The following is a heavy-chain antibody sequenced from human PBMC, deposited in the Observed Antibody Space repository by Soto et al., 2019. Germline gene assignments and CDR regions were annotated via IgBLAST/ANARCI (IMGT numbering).Heavy chain of an antibody. CDR2: IYWNCIE. D-gene: IGHD2-2*01. CDR1: GFSLTTSGVG. J-gene: IGHJ4*02. Sequence: QITLKESGPTLVKPTQTLTLTCTFSGFSLTTSGVGVTWIRQPPGKALEWLGLIYWNCIERYSPSLKHRLSLTKDTSKDQVVLTMTDVGPVDTATYYCAHTRVPDTLDYWGPGTRVTVSS. V-gene: IGHV2-5*01. CDR3: AHTRVPDTLDY.